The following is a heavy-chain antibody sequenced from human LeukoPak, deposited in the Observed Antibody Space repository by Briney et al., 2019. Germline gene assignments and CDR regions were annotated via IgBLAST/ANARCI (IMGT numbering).Heavy chain of an antibody. CDR3: ARDQGYSSTTGNQY. D-gene: IGHD6-13*01. CDR1: GFTFSSYW. Sequence: GGSLRLSCAASGFTFSSYWMSWVRQAPGKGLEWVANIKQDGSEKYYVDSVKGRFTISRDNAKNSLCLQMNSLRAEDTAVYYCARDQGYSSTTGNQYWGQGTLVTVSS. CDR2: IKQDGSEK. V-gene: IGHV3-7*01. J-gene: IGHJ4*02.